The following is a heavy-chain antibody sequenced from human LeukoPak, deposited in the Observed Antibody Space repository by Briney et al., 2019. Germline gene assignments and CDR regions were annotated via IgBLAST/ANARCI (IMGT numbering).Heavy chain of an antibody. Sequence: GESLKISCKGSGYSFTSYCIGWVRQMPGKGLGGMGIIYPGDSDTRYSPSFQGQVSISADKSISTAYLQWSSLKASDTAMYYCARRGRSSNYFDYWGQGTLVTVSS. CDR3: ARRGRSSNYFDY. CDR1: GYSFTSYC. J-gene: IGHJ4*02. V-gene: IGHV5-51*01. CDR2: IYPGDSDT. D-gene: IGHD6-6*01.